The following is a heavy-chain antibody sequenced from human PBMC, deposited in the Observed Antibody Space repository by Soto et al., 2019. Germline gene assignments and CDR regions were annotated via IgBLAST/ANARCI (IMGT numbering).Heavy chain of an antibody. CDR3: VRDPYSGAVDH. D-gene: IGHD2-15*01. CDR1: GFNFRGSW. V-gene: IGHV3-7*01. J-gene: IGHJ5*02. CDR2: IKQDGSEK. Sequence: EVHLMQSGGGLVQPGGSLRLSCTASGFNFRGSWMGWIRQAPGKGLEWVADIKQDGSEKNYADSVTGRVTISRYNTKNSLFLQMYSLRDEDSAVYYCVRDPYSGAVDHWGLGTLVSVSS.